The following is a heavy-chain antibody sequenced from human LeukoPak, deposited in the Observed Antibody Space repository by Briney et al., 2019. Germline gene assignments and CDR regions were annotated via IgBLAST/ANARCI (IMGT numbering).Heavy chain of an antibody. D-gene: IGHD3-10*02. CDR3: AELGITMIGGV. Sequence: SGGSLRLSCAASGFTFSSYAMTWVRQAPGKGLEWVSAISASGGSTFYADSVKGRFTISRDNAKNSLYLQMNSLRAEDTAVYYCAELGITMIGGVWGKGTTVTISS. V-gene: IGHV3-23*01. CDR2: ISASGGST. J-gene: IGHJ6*04. CDR1: GFTFSSYA.